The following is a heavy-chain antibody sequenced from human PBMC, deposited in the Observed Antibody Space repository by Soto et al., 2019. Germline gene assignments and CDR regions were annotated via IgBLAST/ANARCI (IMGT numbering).Heavy chain of an antibody. CDR1: GGSISSSNW. J-gene: IGHJ5*02. Sequence: QVQLQESGPGLVKPSGTLSLTCAVSGGSISSSNWWSWVRQPPGKGLEWIGEIYHSGSTNYNPSLKSRVTISVDKSKSQFSLKLSSVTAADTAVYYCASRKDSGDYFANNWFDPWGQGTLVPVSS. CDR2: IYHSGST. V-gene: IGHV4-4*02. D-gene: IGHD4-17*01. CDR3: ASRKDSGDYFANNWFDP.